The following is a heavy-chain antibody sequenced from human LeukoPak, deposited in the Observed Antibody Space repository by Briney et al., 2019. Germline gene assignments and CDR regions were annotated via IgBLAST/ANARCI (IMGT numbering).Heavy chain of an antibody. CDR1: GFTFSSYS. CDR2: ISSNGGST. J-gene: IGHJ4*02. CDR3: VKGSNY. D-gene: IGHD6-6*01. V-gene: IGHV3-64D*06. Sequence: PGGSLRLSCAASGFTFSSYSVNWVRQAPGKGLEYVSAISSNGGSTYYADSVKGRFTISRDNSKNTLYLQMSSLRAEDTVVYYCVKGSNYWGQGTLVTVSS.